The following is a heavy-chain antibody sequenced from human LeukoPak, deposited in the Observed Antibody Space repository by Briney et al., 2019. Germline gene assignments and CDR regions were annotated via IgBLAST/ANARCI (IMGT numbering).Heavy chain of an antibody. V-gene: IGHV6-1*01. CDR1: GDSDSSNSAS. J-gene: IGHJ4*02. Sequence: SQTLSLTCAISGDSDSSNSASWNWFRQSPSRGLEWLGRTFYTSKWNNDYAVSVRSRITINPDTSKNHLSLQLNSVTPEDTAVYYCARRRYYDYTGFFDYWGQGTLVTVSS. D-gene: IGHD3-22*01. CDR2: TFYTSKWNN. CDR3: ARRRYYDYTGFFDY.